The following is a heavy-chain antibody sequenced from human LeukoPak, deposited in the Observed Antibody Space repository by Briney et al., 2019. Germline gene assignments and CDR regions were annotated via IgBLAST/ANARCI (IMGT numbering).Heavy chain of an antibody. V-gene: IGHV3-7*01. D-gene: IGHD6-13*01. J-gene: IGHJ4*02. CDR1: GLTFSSYW. CDR2: IKPDGSGK. Sequence: PGGSLRLSRAASGLTFSSYWMSWVRQAPGKGPEWVANIKPDGSGKYYVDSVKGRFTISRDNAENSLFLHMNSLRAEDTAVYYCARCAVAAAGDYWGRGTLVTVSS. CDR3: ARCAVAAAGDY.